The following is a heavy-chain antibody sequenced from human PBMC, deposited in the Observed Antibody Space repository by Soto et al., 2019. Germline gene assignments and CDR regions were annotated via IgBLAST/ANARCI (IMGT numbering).Heavy chain of an antibody. CDR2: LNTYNGNT. CDR1: GYTFTNYG. V-gene: IGHV1-18*01. CDR3: AYPLTGELFPKALGY. Sequence: ASVKVSCKTSGYTFTNYGVTWVRQAPGQGLEWMGWLNTYNGNTKYAQMFQGRVTMTPDTSASTAYVELRSLRSDDTAIYYCAYPLTGELFPKALGYWGQGTLVTVSS. J-gene: IGHJ4*02. D-gene: IGHD7-27*01.